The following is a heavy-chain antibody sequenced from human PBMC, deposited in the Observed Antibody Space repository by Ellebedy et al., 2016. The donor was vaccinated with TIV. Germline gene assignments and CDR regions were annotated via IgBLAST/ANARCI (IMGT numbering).Heavy chain of an antibody. CDR2: ISNDGTNN. CDR3: TGFLAVRGG. Sequence: GESLKISCAASGFTFRDYAMNWVRQAPGKGLEWVAFISNDGTNNYYADSVRGRFTISRDNSKKTLYLQMNSLKVEDTAVYYCTGFLAVRGGWGQGTLVTVSS. D-gene: IGHD3-10*01. V-gene: IGHV3-30-3*01. J-gene: IGHJ4*02. CDR1: GFTFRDYA.